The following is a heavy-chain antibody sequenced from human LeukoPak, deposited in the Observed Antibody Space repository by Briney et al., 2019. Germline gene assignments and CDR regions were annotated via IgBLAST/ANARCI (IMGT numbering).Heavy chain of an antibody. CDR1: GDSVSSAGYH. Sequence: PSETLSLTCSVSGDSVSSAGYHWSWIRQAPGKGLEWIGHSGSPSYNPSLKSRVMISIDTSMNQFSLKVSTVTAADTAVYYCTTYYVGEGGRGHWGPGTLVTVSS. V-gene: IGHV4-61*08. D-gene: IGHD2-21*01. CDR3: TTYYVGEGGRGH. CDR2: SGSP. J-gene: IGHJ4*02.